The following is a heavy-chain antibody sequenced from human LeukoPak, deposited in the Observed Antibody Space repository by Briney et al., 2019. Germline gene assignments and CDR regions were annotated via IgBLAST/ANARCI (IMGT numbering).Heavy chain of an antibody. CDR2: INSDGSSA. V-gene: IGHV3-74*01. D-gene: IGHD6-19*01. Sequence: GRSLRLSCVGSGFTFSNYGMHWVRQAPGKGLVWVSHINSDGSSATYADSVKGRLTISRDNAKNTVYLQMNSLRAEDTAVYYCARGGVGCFDYWGQGALVTVSS. J-gene: IGHJ4*02. CDR3: ARGGVGCFDY. CDR1: GFTFSNYG.